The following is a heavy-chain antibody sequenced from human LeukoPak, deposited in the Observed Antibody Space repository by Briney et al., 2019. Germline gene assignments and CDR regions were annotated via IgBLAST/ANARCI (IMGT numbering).Heavy chain of an antibody. J-gene: IGHJ4*02. CDR2: ISYDGSNK. Sequence: GRSLRLSCAASGFTFSSYAMPWVRQAPGKGLEWVAVISYDGSNKYYADSVKGRFTISRDNSKNTLYLQMNSLRAEDTAVYYCARAQGSSGWYSLGYWGQGTLVTVSS. CDR3: ARAQGSSGWYSLGY. D-gene: IGHD6-19*01. V-gene: IGHV3-30-3*01. CDR1: GFTFSSYA.